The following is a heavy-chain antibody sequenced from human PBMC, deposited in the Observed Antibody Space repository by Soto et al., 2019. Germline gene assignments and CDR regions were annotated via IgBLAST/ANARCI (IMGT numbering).Heavy chain of an antibody. Sequence: HPGGSLRLSCAASGFTFSSYAMSWVRQAPGKGLEWVSTISGSGGSTYYADSVKGRFTISRDNSKKTLYLQMNSLRAEDTAVYYCANQGPRPWTGTSLDYWGQGTLVTVSS. CDR2: ISGSGGST. J-gene: IGHJ4*02. CDR1: GFTFSSYA. D-gene: IGHD1-1*01. V-gene: IGHV3-23*01. CDR3: ANQGPRPWTGTSLDY.